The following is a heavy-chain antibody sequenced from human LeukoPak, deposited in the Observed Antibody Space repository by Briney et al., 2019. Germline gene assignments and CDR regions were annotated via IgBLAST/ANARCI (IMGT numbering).Heavy chain of an antibody. V-gene: IGHV3-30*18. D-gene: IGHD4-17*01. J-gene: IGHJ5*02. CDR2: ISYDGSNK. Sequence: PGRSLRLSCAASGFTFSSYGMHWVRQAPGKGLEWVAVISYDGSNKYYADSVKGRFTISRDNSKNTLYLQMNSLRAEDTAVYYCAKERWEDYGDYAPHIPTVAWGQGTLVTVSS. CDR3: AKERWEDYGDYAPHIPTVA. CDR1: GFTFSSYG.